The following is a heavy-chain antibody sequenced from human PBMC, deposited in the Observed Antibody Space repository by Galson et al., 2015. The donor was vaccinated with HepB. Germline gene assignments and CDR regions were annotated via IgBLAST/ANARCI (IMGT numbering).Heavy chain of an antibody. CDR1: GFTFSSYS. V-gene: IGHV3-21*01. CDR2: ISSSNSYI. D-gene: IGHD5-18*01. J-gene: IGHJ6*02. CDR3: ARGGVDTAMVGFHYYYGMDV. Sequence: SLRLSCAASGFTFSSYSMNWVRQAPGKGLEWVSSISSSNSYIYYADSMKGRFTISRDNAKNSLYLQMNSLRAEDTAVYYCARGGVDTAMVGFHYYYGMDVWGQGTTVTVSS.